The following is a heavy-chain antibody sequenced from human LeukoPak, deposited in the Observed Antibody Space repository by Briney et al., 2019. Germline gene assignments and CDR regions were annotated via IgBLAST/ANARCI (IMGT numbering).Heavy chain of an antibody. J-gene: IGHJ4*02. CDR3: ARWVPSSSVDY. V-gene: IGHV3-23*01. D-gene: IGHD6-6*01. CDR2: ISGSGGST. CDR1: GFTFSSYA. Sequence: GGSLRLSCAASGFTFSSYAMSWVRQAPGKGLEWVSAISGSGGSTYYADSVKGRFTISRDNAKNSLYLQMNSLRAEDTAVYYCARWVPSSSVDYWGQGTLVTVSS.